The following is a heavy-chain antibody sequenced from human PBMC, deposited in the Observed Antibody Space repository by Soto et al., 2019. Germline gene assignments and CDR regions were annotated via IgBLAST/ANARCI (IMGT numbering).Heavy chain of an antibody. Sequence: QVQLVQSGAEVKKPGSSVKVSCKASGGTFSSYTISWVRQAPGQGLEWMGRIIPILGIANYAQKFQGRVTITADKATSTAYMELSSLRSEDTAVYYCAREGLRNDISTGARAIQHWGQGTLVTVSS. V-gene: IGHV1-69*08. CDR1: GGTFSSYT. CDR2: IIPILGIA. D-gene: IGHD3-9*01. J-gene: IGHJ1*01. CDR3: AREGLRNDISTGARAIQH.